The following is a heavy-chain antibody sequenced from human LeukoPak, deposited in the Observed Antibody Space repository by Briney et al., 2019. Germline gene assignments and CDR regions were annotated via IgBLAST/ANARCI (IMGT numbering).Heavy chain of an antibody. CDR3: ARDLSATARAYDY. CDR1: GFILSDYN. D-gene: IGHD2-15*01. V-gene: IGHV3-21*01. J-gene: IGHJ4*02. CDR2: ITISGTYI. Sequence: GGSLRLSCAASGFILSDYNMNWVRQAPGKGLEWVSFITISGTYITYANSVKGRFTISRDNAKNSLYLQMNSLRAEDTAVYYCARDLSATARAYDYWGQGTLVTVSS.